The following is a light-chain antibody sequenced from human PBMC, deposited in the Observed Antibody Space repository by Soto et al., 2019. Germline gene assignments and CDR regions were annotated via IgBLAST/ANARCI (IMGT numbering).Light chain of an antibody. CDR1: SSDVGGYNY. CDR3: SLYTSSIHVV. CDR2: DVS. J-gene: IGLJ2*01. Sequence: QSALTQPASVSGSPGQSITISCTGTSSDVGGYNYVSWYQQHPGKAPKLMIYDVSNRPSGVSNRFSGSKSGNTASLTISGLQAEDEADYYCSLYTSSIHVVFGGGTKLTVL. V-gene: IGLV2-14*01.